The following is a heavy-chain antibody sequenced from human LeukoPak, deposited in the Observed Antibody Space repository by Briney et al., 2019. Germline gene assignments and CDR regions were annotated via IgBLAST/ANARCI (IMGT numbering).Heavy chain of an antibody. Sequence: PGGSLRLSCAASGFSFSSYSMNWVRQAPGKGLEWVSYTSGSGNAKHYTDSVKGRFTISRDNAKNALYLQMNSLRAEDTAVYFCARDYLYAFDYWGQGTLVTVSS. J-gene: IGHJ4*02. D-gene: IGHD2-2*01. CDR3: ARDYLYAFDY. V-gene: IGHV3-48*01. CDR1: GFSFSSYS. CDR2: TSGSGNAK.